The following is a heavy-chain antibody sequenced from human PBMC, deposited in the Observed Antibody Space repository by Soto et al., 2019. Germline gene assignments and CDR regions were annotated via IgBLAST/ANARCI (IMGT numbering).Heavy chain of an antibody. V-gene: IGHV4-4*07. J-gene: IGHJ4*02. CDR1: GDSISNYY. D-gene: IGHD6-6*01. CDR2: LSTSGST. CDR3: RRDFDY. Sequence: SETLSLTCTVSGDSISNYYWSWIRQPAGKGLEWIGRLSTSGSTNYNSSLKSRVTMSVDTSKNQFSLMLNSVTAADTAVYYCRRDFDYWGQGALVTVSS.